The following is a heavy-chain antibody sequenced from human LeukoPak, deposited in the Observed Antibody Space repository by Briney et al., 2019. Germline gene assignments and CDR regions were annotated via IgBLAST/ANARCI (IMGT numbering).Heavy chain of an antibody. J-gene: IGHJ4*02. CDR2: IYSGGST. D-gene: IGHD4-23*01. Sequence: GGSLRLSCAASGFTVSSNYMSWVRQAPGKGLEWVSVIYSGGSTYYADSVKGRFTISRDNSKNTLYLQMNSLRAEDTAVYYCARDGKDYYFDYWGQGTLVTVSS. CDR1: GFTVSSNY. V-gene: IGHV3-53*01. CDR3: ARDGKDYYFDY.